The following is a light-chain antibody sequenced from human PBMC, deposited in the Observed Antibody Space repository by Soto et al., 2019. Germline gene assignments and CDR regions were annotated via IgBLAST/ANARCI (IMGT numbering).Light chain of an antibody. CDR1: QGISNC. CDR2: AAS. CDR3: QQAYSFPIT. J-gene: IGKJ5*01. V-gene: IGKV1-12*01. Sequence: DIQMTQSPSSVSASIGDRVTVTCRACQGISNCLAWYQQKPGKAPKFLISAASSLQSGVPSRFSGSGSGTDFTLTISSLQPEDFATYYCQQAYSFPITFGQGTRLEIK.